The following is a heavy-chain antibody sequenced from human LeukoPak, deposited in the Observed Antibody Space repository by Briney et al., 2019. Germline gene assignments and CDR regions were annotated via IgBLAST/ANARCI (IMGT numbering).Heavy chain of an antibody. Sequence: SVKVSCKASGGTFSSYAISWVRQAPGQGLEWMGGIIPIFGTANYAQKFQGRVTITTDESTSTAYMELSSLRSEDTAVYYCARDRGSYPGDYYYYMDVWGKGTTVTVSS. CDR2: IIPIFGTA. CDR1: GGTFSSYA. CDR3: ARDRGSYPGDYYYYMDV. D-gene: IGHD1-26*01. J-gene: IGHJ6*03. V-gene: IGHV1-69*05.